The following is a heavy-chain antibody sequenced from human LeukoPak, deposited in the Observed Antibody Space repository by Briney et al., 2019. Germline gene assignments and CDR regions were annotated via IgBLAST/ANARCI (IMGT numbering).Heavy chain of an antibody. Sequence: ASVKVSCKASGYTFSSFGIRWVRQAPGQGLEWMGWISAYNGNTNYAQKLQGRVTMTTDTSTSTAYMELRSLRSDDTAVYYCARVRITMIVVVTDLPDYWGQGTLVTVSS. J-gene: IGHJ4*02. CDR3: ARVRITMIVVVTDLPDY. D-gene: IGHD3-22*01. CDR1: GYTFSSFG. V-gene: IGHV1-18*01. CDR2: ISAYNGNT.